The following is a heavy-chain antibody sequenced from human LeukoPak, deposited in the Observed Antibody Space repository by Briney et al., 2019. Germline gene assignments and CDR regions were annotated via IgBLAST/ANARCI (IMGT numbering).Heavy chain of an antibody. CDR1: GGSISSYY. Sequence: SETLSLTCTVSGGSISSYYWNWIRQPPGKGLEWIGYIYYSGTTNYNPSLTSRVSMSVDTSKNQFSLKLTSVTAADTAVYYCAXXXXGGYTYDYFYYYYMDVWGKGTTVTISS. CDR2: IYYSGTT. CDR3: AXXXXGGYTYDYFYYYYMDV. D-gene: IGHD5-18*01. V-gene: IGHV4-59*01. J-gene: IGHJ6*03.